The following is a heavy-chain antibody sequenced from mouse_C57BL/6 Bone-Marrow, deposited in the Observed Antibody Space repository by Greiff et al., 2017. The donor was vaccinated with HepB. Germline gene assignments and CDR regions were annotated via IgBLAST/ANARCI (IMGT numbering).Heavy chain of an antibody. CDR1: GYAFTNYL. CDR2: INPGSGGT. J-gene: IGHJ4*01. V-gene: IGHV1-54*01. D-gene: IGHD2-2*01. Sequence: QVQLQQSGAELVRPGPSVKVSCKASGYAFTNYLIEWVKQRPGQGLEWIGVINPGSGGTNYNEKFKGKATMTADKSSSTAYRQLSSLTSDDTAVYFCARRRLRRALDYWGQGTSVTVSS. CDR3: ARRRLRRALDY.